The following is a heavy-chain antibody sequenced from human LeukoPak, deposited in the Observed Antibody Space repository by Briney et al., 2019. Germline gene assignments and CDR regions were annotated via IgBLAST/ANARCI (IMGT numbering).Heavy chain of an antibody. V-gene: IGHV4-4*02. D-gene: IGHD4-17*01. CDR1: GGSISSSNW. Sequence: SETLSLTCAVSGGSISSSNWWRWVRKTPGKGLEWIGEIYHSGSTNHNPSLKSRVTISVDKSKNQFSLKLSSVTAADTAVYYCASHYGIDAFDIWGQGTMVTVSS. J-gene: IGHJ3*02. CDR3: ASHYGIDAFDI. CDR2: IYHSGST.